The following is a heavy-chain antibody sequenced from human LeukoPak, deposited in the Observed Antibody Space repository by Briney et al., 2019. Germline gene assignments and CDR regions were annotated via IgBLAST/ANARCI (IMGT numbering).Heavy chain of an antibody. J-gene: IGHJ4*02. Sequence: PGGSLRLSCAGSGFTFSSYAMSWVRQAPGKGLEWVSAISDTGATTYDADSVKGRFTISRDNSRSTLYLQMNGLRAEDTALYYCAKDTPIGRYCTNGVCSPFDYWGQGTLVTVSS. V-gene: IGHV3-23*01. CDR3: AKDTPIGRYCTNGVCSPFDY. D-gene: IGHD2-8*01. CDR2: ISDTGATT. CDR1: GFTFSSYA.